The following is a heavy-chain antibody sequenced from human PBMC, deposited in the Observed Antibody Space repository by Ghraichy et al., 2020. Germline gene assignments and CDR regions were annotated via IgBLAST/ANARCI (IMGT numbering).Heavy chain of an antibody. CDR3: ARGPTHVTFGGVIVLGYWFDP. Sequence: SETLSLTCAVYGGSFSGYYWSWIRQPPGKGLEWIGEINHSGSTNYNPSLKSRVTISVDTSKNQFSLKLSSVTAADTAVYYCARGPTHVTFGGVIVLGYWFDPWGQGTLVTVSS. V-gene: IGHV4-34*01. CDR1: GGSFSGYY. D-gene: IGHD3-16*02. J-gene: IGHJ5*02. CDR2: INHSGST.